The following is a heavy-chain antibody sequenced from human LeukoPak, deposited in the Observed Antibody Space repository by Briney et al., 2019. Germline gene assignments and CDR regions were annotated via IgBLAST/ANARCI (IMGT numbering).Heavy chain of an antibody. CDR2: ISAYNGNT. J-gene: IGHJ6*02. D-gene: IGHD3-22*01. V-gene: IGHV1-18*01. Sequence: ASVKVSCKASGYRFTSYGISWVRQAPGQGLEWMGWISAYNGNTNYAQKLQGRVTMTTDTSTSTAYMELRSLRSDDTAVYYCARGQYYYDSSGYWGYYYYYGMDVWGQGTTVTVSS. CDR1: GYRFTSYG. CDR3: ARGQYYYDSSGYWGYYYYYGMDV.